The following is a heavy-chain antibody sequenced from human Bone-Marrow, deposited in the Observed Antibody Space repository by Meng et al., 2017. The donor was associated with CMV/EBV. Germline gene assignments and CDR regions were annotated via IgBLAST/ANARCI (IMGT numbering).Heavy chain of an antibody. D-gene: IGHD1-26*01. J-gene: IGHJ4*02. V-gene: IGHV3-30*04. Sequence: GESLKISCAVSEFTFDIYSMHWVRQAPGEGPEWVAVISYDGGIQFYAESVKGRFTISRDNAKDTLYLQMNTLRAEDTAIYYCACFNSETYGDRGHLDYWGQGTLVTVSS. CDR2: ISYDGGIQ. CDR1: EFTFDIYS. CDR3: ACFNSETYGDRGHLDY.